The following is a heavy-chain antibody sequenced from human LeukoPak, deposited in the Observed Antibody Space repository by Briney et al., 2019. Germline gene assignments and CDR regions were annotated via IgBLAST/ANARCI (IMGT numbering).Heavy chain of an antibody. Sequence: GVSLRLPCEVFGFTFSTYATTWVRQAPGRGLEWVSTISGGDGGTYYADSVKGRFTVSRDTSKNTLYLQMNSLRAEDTALYYCASGIIAPPDYWGQGTLVTVSS. CDR1: GFTFSTYA. CDR2: ISGGDGGT. J-gene: IGHJ4*02. D-gene: IGHD3-10*01. V-gene: IGHV3-23*01. CDR3: ASGIIAPPDY.